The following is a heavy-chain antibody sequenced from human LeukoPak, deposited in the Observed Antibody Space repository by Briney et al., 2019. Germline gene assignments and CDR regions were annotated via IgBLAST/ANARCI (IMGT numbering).Heavy chain of an antibody. D-gene: IGHD6-13*01. V-gene: IGHV3-30*03. CDR2: ISYDGSNK. CDR1: GFTFSSYG. Sequence: GGSLRLSCAASGFTFSSYGMHWVRQAPGKGLEWVAVISYDGSNKYYADSVKGRFTISRDNSKNTLYLQMNSLRAEDTAVYYCARGAAAVLDYWGQGTLVTVSS. J-gene: IGHJ4*02. CDR3: ARGAAAVLDY.